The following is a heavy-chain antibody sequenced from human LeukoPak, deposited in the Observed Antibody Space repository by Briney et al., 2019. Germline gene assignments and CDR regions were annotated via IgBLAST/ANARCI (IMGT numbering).Heavy chain of an antibody. V-gene: IGHV1-18*01. J-gene: IGHJ4*02. CDR3: ARVSGSSWYRKQYYFDY. CDR1: GYTFTSYG. D-gene: IGHD6-13*01. CDR2: ISAYNGNT. Sequence: ASVKVSCKASGYTFTSYGISWVRQAPGPGLEWMGWISAYNGNTNYAQKLQGRVTMTTDTSISTAYMELSRLRSDDTAVYYCARVSGSSWYRKQYYFDYWDQGTLVTVSS.